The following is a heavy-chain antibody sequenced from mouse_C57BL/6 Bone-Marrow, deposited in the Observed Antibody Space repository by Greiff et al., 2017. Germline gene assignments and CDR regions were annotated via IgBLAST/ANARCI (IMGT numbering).Heavy chain of an antibody. CDR1: GYTFPSYW. D-gene: IGHD2-4*01. Sequence: QVQLQQPGAELVRPGSSVKLSCKASGYTFPSYWMHWVKQRPIQGLEWIGNIDPSDSETHYNQKFKDKATLTVDKSSSTAYMQLSSLTSEDSAVYYCARRNYDYEFYAMDYWGQGTSVTVSS. J-gene: IGHJ4*01. CDR2: IDPSDSET. CDR3: ARRNYDYEFYAMDY. V-gene: IGHV1-52*01.